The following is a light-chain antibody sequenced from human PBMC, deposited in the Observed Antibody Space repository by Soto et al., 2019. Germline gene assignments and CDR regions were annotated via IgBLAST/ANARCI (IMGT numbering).Light chain of an antibody. V-gene: IGKV1-39*01. CDR2: AAS. J-gene: IGKJ1*01. Sequence: DIQMTQSPSSLSASVGDRVTITCRASQTVSRYLNWYQQKPGKAPNLLIFAASNLQSGVPSRFSGSGSGTDFTLTISSLQPEDFATYYFQQSASNPRTFGQGTRVEIK. CDR1: QTVSRY. CDR3: QQSASNPRT.